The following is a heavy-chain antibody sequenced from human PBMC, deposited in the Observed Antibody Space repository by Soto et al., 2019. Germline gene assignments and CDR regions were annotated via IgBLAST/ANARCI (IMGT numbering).Heavy chain of an antibody. CDR1: GFTFSSYS. Sequence: EVQLVESGGGLVKPGGSLRLSCAASGFTFSSYSMNWVRQAPGKGLEWVSSISSSSSYIYYADSVKGRFTISRDNAKNSRYLQMNSLRAEDTAVYYCARDCRGGSCYRKGIEYFQHWGQGTLVPVS. D-gene: IGHD2-15*01. J-gene: IGHJ1*01. CDR3: ARDCRGGSCYRKGIEYFQH. CDR2: ISSSSSYI. V-gene: IGHV3-21*01.